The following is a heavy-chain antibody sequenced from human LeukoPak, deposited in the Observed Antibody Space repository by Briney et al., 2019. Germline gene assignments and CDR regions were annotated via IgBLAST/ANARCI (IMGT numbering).Heavy chain of an antibody. V-gene: IGHV4-30-4*08. J-gene: IGHJ6*03. Sequence: KTSETLSLTCTVSNDSIISGHHDWSWIRQSPGKGLEWIGYIFYSGRTYYNPSPKSRLAMSIDTSPNQFSVKPSSVTVAATAVYFCARYYDILSYMDVWGKGTTVTVSS. CDR1: NDSIISGHHD. D-gene: IGHD3-9*01. CDR3: ARYYDILSYMDV. CDR2: IFYSGRT.